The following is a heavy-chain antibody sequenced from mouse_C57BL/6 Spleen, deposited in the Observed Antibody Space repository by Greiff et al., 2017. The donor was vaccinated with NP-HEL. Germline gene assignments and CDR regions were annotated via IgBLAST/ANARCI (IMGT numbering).Heavy chain of an antibody. CDR1: GYTFTSYW. D-gene: IGHD1-1*01. CDR2: IDPSDSYT. CDR3: ARGNYYGSSLYFDY. J-gene: IGHJ2*01. V-gene: IGHV1-69*01. Sequence: VQLQQSGAELVMPGASVKLSCKASGYTFTSYWMHWVKQRPGQGLEWIGEIDPSDSYTNYNQKFKGKSTLTVDKSSSTAYMQLSSLTSEDSAVYYCARGNYYGSSLYFDYWGQCTTLTVSS.